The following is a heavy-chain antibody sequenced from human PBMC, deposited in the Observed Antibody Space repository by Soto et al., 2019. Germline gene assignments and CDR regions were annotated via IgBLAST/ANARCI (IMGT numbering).Heavy chain of an antibody. CDR3: ARAGRGDCSGGSCYSGLYGMDV. CDR2: IYYSGST. Sequence: SETLSLTCTVSGGSISSGGYYWSWIRQHPGKGLEWIGYIYYSGSTYYNPSLKSRVTISVDTSKNQFSLKLSSVTAADTAVYYCARAGRGDCSGGSCYSGLYGMDVWGQGTTVTVSS. J-gene: IGHJ6*02. D-gene: IGHD2-15*01. V-gene: IGHV4-31*03. CDR1: GGSISSGGYY.